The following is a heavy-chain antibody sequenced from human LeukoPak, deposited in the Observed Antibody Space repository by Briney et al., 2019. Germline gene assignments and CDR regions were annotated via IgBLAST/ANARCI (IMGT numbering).Heavy chain of an antibody. CDR1: GGSISSSSHS. CDR2: IYYSGST. Sequence: KASETLSLTCSVSGGSISSSSHSWGWFRQPPGKGLEWIGSIYYSGSTYYNPSLKSRVTISVDTSKNQFSLKLSSVTAADTAVYYCARHRGVEWELLGDFDYWGQGTLVTVSS. V-gene: IGHV4-39*01. CDR3: ARHRGVEWELLGDFDY. D-gene: IGHD1-26*01. J-gene: IGHJ4*02.